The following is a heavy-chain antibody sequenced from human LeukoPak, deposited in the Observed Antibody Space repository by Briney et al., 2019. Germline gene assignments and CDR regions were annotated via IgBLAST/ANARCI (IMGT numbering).Heavy chain of an antibody. CDR2: IYYSGST. Sequence: SETLSLTCTVSGGSISSYYWSWIRQPPGKGLEWIGYIYYSGSTNYNPSLKSRVTISVDTSKNQFSLKLSSVTAADTAVYYCARDVAAAGHFDYWGQGTLVTVSS. CDR3: ARDVAAAGHFDY. CDR1: GGSISSYY. D-gene: IGHD6-13*01. V-gene: IGHV4-59*01. J-gene: IGHJ4*02.